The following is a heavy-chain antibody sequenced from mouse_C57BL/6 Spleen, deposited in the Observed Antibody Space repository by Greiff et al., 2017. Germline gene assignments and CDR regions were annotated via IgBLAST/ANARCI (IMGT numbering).Heavy chain of an antibody. CDR3: ARGGHYDYDGGAFAY. CDR1: GYTFSSYG. Sequence: QVQLQQSGAELARPGASVKLSCKASGYTFSSYGISWVKQRTGQGLEWIGEIYPRSGNTYYNEKFKGKATLTADKSSSTAYMELRSLTSEDSAVYFCARGGHYDYDGGAFAYWGQGTLVTVSA. V-gene: IGHV1-81*01. CDR2: IYPRSGNT. D-gene: IGHD2-4*01. J-gene: IGHJ3*01.